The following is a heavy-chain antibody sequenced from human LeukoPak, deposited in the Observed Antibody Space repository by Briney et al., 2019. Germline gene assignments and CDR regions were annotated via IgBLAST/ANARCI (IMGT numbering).Heavy chain of an antibody. CDR2: INHSANT. D-gene: IGHD4-23*01. V-gene: IGHV4-34*01. Sequence: SDTLSLTCAVYGGSFIGYYWSWIRQTPGKGLEWIGEINHSANTGYNPSLKSRVTISVDTSRSQFSLKLTSVTAADTAVYYCARDLLNEGNHLDYWGQGTLVTVSS. CDR3: ARDLLNEGNHLDY. J-gene: IGHJ4*02. CDR1: GGSFIGYY.